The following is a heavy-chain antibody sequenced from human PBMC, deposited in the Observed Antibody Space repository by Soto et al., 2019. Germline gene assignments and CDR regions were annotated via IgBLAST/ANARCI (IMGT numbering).Heavy chain of an antibody. D-gene: IGHD5-18*01. Sequence: SVKVSCKASGGTFSSYAISWVRQAPGQGLEWMGGIIPIFGTANYAQKFQGRVTITADESTSTAYMELSSLRSEDTAVYYCARVAHTARRHYAFDIWGQGTLVTVSS. J-gene: IGHJ3*02. CDR2: IIPIFGTA. CDR3: ARVAHTARRHYAFDI. CDR1: GGTFSSYA. V-gene: IGHV1-69*13.